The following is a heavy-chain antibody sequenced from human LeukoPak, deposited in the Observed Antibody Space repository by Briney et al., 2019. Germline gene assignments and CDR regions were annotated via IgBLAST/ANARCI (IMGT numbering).Heavy chain of an antibody. CDR3: ARDYGGEIDY. CDR1: GGSINNYY. Sequence: SETLSLTCSVSGGSINNYYWSWIRQPPGRGLEWIGEIKHSGSTNYNPSLKSRVTISVDTSKNQFSLKLSSVTAADTAIYYCARDYGGEIDYWGQGTLVTVSS. V-gene: IGHV4-34*01. J-gene: IGHJ4*02. D-gene: IGHD4-23*01. CDR2: IKHSGST.